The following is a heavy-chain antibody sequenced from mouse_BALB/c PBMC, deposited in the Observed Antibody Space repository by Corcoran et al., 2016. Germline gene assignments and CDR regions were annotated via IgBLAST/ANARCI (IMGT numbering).Heavy chain of an antibody. J-gene: IGHJ2*01. D-gene: IGHD2-10*02. CDR1: GYTFTDYY. V-gene: IGHV1-84*02. CDR2: IYPGSGNT. CDR3: ARGYGNYYFDY. Sequence: QIQLQQSGHELVKPGASVKISCKASGYTFTDYYINWVKQKPGQGLEWIGWIYPGSGNTKYNEKFKGKATLTVDTSSSTDYMQLSSLTYEDTAVYFCARGYGNYYFDYWGQGTTLTVSS.